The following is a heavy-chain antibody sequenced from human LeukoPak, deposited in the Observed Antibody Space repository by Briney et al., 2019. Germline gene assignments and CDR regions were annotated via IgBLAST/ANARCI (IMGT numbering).Heavy chain of an antibody. CDR3: ARDGAAPTGWDNWFDP. Sequence: EASVKVSCKASPYIFSAYYVHWVRQAPGQGLEWMGWINPSTGGTSYAQRFQGRVTMTRDTSISTAYMELSRLRSDDTAVYYCARDGAAPTGWDNWFDPWGQGTLVTVSS. D-gene: IGHD1-1*01. CDR2: INPSTGGT. V-gene: IGHV1-2*02. CDR1: PYIFSAYY. J-gene: IGHJ5*02.